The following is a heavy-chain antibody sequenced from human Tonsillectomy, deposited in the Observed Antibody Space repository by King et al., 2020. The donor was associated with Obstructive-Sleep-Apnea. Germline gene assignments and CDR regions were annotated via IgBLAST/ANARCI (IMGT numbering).Heavy chain of an antibody. CDR3: AHSLLPGWLLLRYYFDY. V-gene: IGHV2-5*01. CDR1: GFSLSTSGVG. CDR2: IYWNDDK. Sequence: TLQESGPTLVKPPQTLTLTCTFSGFSLSTSGVGVGWIRQPPGKALEWLALIYWNDDKRYSPSLKSRLTITKDTSKNQVVLTMTNMDPVDTATYYCAHSLLPGWLLLRYYFDYWGQGTLVTVSS. D-gene: IGHD3-22*01. J-gene: IGHJ4*02.